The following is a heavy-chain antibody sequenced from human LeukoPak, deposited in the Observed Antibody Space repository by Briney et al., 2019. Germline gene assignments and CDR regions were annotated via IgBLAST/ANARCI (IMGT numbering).Heavy chain of an antibody. CDR3: ARASRGQQLTAFDI. CDR1: GYTFTSYA. CDR2: INTNTGNP. J-gene: IGHJ3*02. D-gene: IGHD6-13*01. V-gene: IGHV7-4-1*02. Sequence: ASVKVSCKASGYTFTSYAMNWVRQAPGQGLEWMGWINTNTGNPTYAQGSTGRFVFSLDTSVSTAYLQISSLKAEDTAVYYCARASRGQQLTAFDIWGQGTMVTVSS.